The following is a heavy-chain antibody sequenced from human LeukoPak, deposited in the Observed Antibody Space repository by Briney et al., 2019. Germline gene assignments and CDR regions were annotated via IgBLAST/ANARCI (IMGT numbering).Heavy chain of an antibody. Sequence: GGSLRLSCAASGFTFRTFWMQSVRQTPGKGLVWVSRSNSDGSITSYADAVKGRFTISRDNAKNTLYLQMNSLRAEDSAVYYCAREGEWEPLDYWGQGTLVSVSS. CDR2: SNSDGSIT. V-gene: IGHV3-74*01. CDR1: GFTFRTFW. CDR3: AREGEWEPLDY. J-gene: IGHJ4*02. D-gene: IGHD1-26*01.